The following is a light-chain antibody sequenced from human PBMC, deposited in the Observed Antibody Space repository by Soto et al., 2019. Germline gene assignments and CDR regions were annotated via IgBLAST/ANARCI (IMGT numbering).Light chain of an antibody. CDR1: SSDVGGYNY. CDR2: DVS. V-gene: IGLV2-14*01. J-gene: IGLJ2*01. CDR3: SSYTRNTTVL. Sequence: QSALTQPASVSGSPGQSITISCTGTSSDVGGYNYVSWYQQHPGKAPEFMIYDVSNRPSGVSNRFSGSKSGNTASLTISGLQPEDEADYYCSSYTRNTTVLFGGGTKLTVL.